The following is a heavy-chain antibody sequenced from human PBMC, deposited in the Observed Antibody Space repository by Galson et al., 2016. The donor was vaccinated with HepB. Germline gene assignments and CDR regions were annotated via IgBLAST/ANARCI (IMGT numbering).Heavy chain of an antibody. CDR3: ARHPPRWYEELLVYGLDV. CDR1: GGSINNFY. D-gene: IGHD3-10*01. V-gene: IGHV4-59*01. Sequence: SETLSLTCTVSGGSINNFYWSWIRQFPGQGPELIGFIYYTGGATYNPSLKGRVTITIDRSKNQFSLHLTSVTTADTAVYYCARHPPRWYEELLVYGLDVWGQGTTVTVSS. J-gene: IGHJ6*02. CDR2: IYYTGGA.